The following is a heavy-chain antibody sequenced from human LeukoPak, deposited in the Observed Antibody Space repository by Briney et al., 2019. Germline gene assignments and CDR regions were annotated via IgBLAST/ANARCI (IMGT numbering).Heavy chain of an antibody. CDR3: AKDSYGMDV. CDR2: VSYDASSQ. CDR1: GFTFRDYG. Sequence: PGGSLRLSCAASGFTFRDYGMHWVRQAPGKGLEWVAVVSYDASSQCYADSVKGRFTISRDNSKNTLYLQMNSLRTEDAAVYYCAKDSYGMDVWGQGTTVTVSS. V-gene: IGHV3-30*18. J-gene: IGHJ6*02.